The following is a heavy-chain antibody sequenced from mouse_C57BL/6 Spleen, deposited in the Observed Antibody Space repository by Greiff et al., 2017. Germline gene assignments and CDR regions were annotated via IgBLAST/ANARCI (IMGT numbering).Heavy chain of an antibody. D-gene: IGHD1-1*01. CDR2: IYPGSGST. V-gene: IGHV1-55*01. CDR1: GYTFTSYW. Sequence: VQLQQPGAELVKPGASVKMSCKASGYTFTSYWLTWVKQRPGQGLEWIGDIYPGSGSTNYNEKFKSKATLTVDTSSSTAYMQLSSLTSEDSAVYYCARSDYYGSSYAYWGQGTTLTVSS. CDR3: ARSDYYGSSYAY. J-gene: IGHJ2*01.